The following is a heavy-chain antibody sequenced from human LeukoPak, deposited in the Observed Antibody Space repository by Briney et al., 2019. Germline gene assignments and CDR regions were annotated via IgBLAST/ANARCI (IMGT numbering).Heavy chain of an antibody. CDR3: AKVSSTYYYYMDV. Sequence: GGSLRLSCAASGFTFSSYWMSWVRQAPGKGLEWVSALSGSGGSTYYADSVKGRFTISRDNSKNMLYLQMNSLRAEDTAVYYCAKVSSTYYYYMDVWGKGTTVTVSS. D-gene: IGHD3-16*02. CDR1: GFTFSSYW. J-gene: IGHJ6*03. CDR2: LSGSGGST. V-gene: IGHV3-23*01.